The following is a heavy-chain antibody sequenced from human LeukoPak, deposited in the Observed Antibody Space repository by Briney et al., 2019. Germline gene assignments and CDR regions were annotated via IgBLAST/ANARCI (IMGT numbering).Heavy chain of an antibody. V-gene: IGHV4-59*12. CDR2: IYYSGST. CDR3: ARAGYYYYYYMDV. CDR1: GGSISSYY. Sequence: SETLSLTCTVSGGSISSYYWSWIRQPPGKGLEWIGYIYYSGSTNYNPSLKSRVTISVDTSKNQFSLKLSSVTAADTAVYYCARAGYYYYYYMDVWGEGTTVTVSS. J-gene: IGHJ6*03.